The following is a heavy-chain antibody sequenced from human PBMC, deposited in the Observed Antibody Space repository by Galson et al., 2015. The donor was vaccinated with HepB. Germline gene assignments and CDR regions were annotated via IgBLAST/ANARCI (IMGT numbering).Heavy chain of an antibody. CDR1: GYTFTSYG. D-gene: IGHD3-10*01. Sequence: SVKVSCKASGYTFTSYGISWVRQAPGQGLEWMGWISAYNGNTNYAQKLQGRVTMTTDTSTSTAYMELRSLRSDDTAVYYCASGDYGSGSYYMDYWGQGTLVTVSS. J-gene: IGHJ4*02. V-gene: IGHV1-18*01. CDR3: ASGDYGSGSYYMDY. CDR2: ISAYNGNT.